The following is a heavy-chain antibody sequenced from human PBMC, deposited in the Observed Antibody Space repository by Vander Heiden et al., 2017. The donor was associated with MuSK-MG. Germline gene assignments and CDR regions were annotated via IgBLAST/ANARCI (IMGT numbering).Heavy chain of an antibody. D-gene: IGHD6-13*01. CDR1: GFSFSDPY. CDR2: NSNDSRTK. CDR3: AKVYTWQQMVRLYFHSYMDV. V-gene: IGHV3-11*01. J-gene: IGHJ6*03. Sequence: QVHLVESGGGLVKPGGSLRLSCAASGFSFSDPYMSWIRLAPGKGLEWISYNSNDSRTKTYADSVEGRCTISRDNAKKSLFLQMDRLRAEDKEIYYCAKVYTWQQMVRLYFHSYMDVWAEGTTVPVS.